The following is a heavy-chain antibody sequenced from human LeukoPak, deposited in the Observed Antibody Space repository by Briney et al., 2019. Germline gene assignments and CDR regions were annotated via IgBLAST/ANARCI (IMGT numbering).Heavy chain of an antibody. Sequence: PGGSLRLSCAASGFTFSSYAMHWVRQAPGKGLEWVAVISYDGSNKYYADSVKGRFTISRDNSKNTLYLQMNSLRAEDTAVYYCARGEDVVVPAAPFDYWGQGTLVTVSS. CDR2: ISYDGSNK. J-gene: IGHJ4*02. CDR3: ARGEDVVVPAAPFDY. CDR1: GFTFSSYA. D-gene: IGHD2-2*01. V-gene: IGHV3-30-3*01.